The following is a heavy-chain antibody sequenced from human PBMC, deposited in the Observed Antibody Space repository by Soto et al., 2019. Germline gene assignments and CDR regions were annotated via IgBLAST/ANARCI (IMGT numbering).Heavy chain of an antibody. CDR2: ISGSADAT. V-gene: IGHV3-23*01. D-gene: IGHD2-2*01. J-gene: IGHJ4*02. Sequence: EVQLLESGGGLVQTGGSLRLSCAASGFTFSTYAMCWVRQAPGKGLEWVSTISGSADATFYADSVKGRFAIFRDNSRTMFYLQMNSLRAEDTAVYYCAKGGDGYCSTTSCLFHFDYWGPGTLATVSS. CDR1: GFTFSTYA. CDR3: AKGGDGYCSTTSCLFHFDY.